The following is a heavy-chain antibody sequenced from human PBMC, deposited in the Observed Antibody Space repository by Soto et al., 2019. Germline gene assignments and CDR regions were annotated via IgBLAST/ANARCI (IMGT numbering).Heavy chain of an antibody. CDR3: ARSYGDFAPGYFDY. V-gene: IGHV1-3*01. CDR1: GYTFTSYA. Sequence: ASVKVSCKASGYTFTSYAMHWVRQAPGQRLEWMGWINAGNGNTKYSQKFQGRVTITRDTSASTAYMELSSLRSEDTAVYYCARSYGDFAPGYFDYWGQGTLVTVSS. CDR2: INAGNGNT. D-gene: IGHD4-17*01. J-gene: IGHJ4*02.